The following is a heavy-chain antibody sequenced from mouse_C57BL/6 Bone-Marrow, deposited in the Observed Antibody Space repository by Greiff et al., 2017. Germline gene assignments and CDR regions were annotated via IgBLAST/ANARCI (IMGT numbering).Heavy chain of an antibody. CDR1: GFTFSDYG. Sequence: EVKVVESGGGLVQPGGSLKLSCAASGFTFSDYGMAWVRQAPRKGPEWVAFISNLAYSIYYADTVTGRFTISRENAKNTLYLEMSSLRSEDTAMYYCASLYYDVGFAYWGQGTLVTVSA. D-gene: IGHD2-4*01. CDR2: ISNLAYSI. CDR3: ASLYYDVGFAY. V-gene: IGHV5-15*01. J-gene: IGHJ3*01.